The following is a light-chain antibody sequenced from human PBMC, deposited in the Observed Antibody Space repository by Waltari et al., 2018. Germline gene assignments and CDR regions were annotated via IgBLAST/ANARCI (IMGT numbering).Light chain of an antibody. CDR2: DVN. J-gene: IGLJ2*01. Sequence: QSALTQPASVSGSPGQSITISCTGTSRDIGAYNYVCWYRQYPGKAPKLIISDVNTRTSGISNRCAGCKSGNTASLTISGLQAEDEADYYCSSYTSSSTLVFGGGTRLTVL. CDR1: SRDIGAYNY. V-gene: IGLV2-14*03. CDR3: SSYTSSSTLV.